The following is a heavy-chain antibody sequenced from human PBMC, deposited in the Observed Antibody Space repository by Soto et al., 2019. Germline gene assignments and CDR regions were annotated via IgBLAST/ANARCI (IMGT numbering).Heavy chain of an antibody. V-gene: IGHV4-34*01. D-gene: IGHD2-15*01. CDR1: GGSFSGYY. Sequence: QVQLQQWGAGLLKPSETLSLTCAVYGGSFSGYYWSWIRQPPGKGLEWIGEINHSGSTNYNPSLKSRVTISVDTSKNQFSLKLSSVTAADTAVYCCARASWHCSGGSCYSDYWGQGTLVTVSS. J-gene: IGHJ4*02. CDR2: INHSGST. CDR3: ARASWHCSGGSCYSDY.